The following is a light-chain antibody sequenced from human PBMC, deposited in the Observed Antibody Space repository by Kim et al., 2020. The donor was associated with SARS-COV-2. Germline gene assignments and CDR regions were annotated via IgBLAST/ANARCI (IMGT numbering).Light chain of an antibody. CDR3: QQSEKTVWT. Sequence: ASVGDRVSISCRASQSISRHLNWYRQKPGNAPQLLIHSASTLQDGTPSRFSGSGAGTDFTLTISGLQREDFATYFCQQSEKTVWTFGQGTKVDIK. CDR2: SAS. J-gene: IGKJ1*01. V-gene: IGKV1-39*01. CDR1: QSISRH.